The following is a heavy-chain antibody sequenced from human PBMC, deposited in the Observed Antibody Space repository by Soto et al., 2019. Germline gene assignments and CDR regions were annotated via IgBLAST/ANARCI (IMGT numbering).Heavy chain of an antibody. CDR1: GGSIRSDDYI. CDR3: ARGPSGDKVDY. D-gene: IGHD7-27*01. V-gene: IGHV4-30-4*01. CDR2: IYAGGTT. Sequence: QVQLQESGPGLVNPSQTLTLNFTVSGGSIRSDDYIWSWIRQSPGRGLEWIGHIYAGGTTYTNPSLRSRLSISVDTSRTFSLDLTSVTAADTAVYYCARGPSGDKVDYWGQGALVTVSS. J-gene: IGHJ4*02.